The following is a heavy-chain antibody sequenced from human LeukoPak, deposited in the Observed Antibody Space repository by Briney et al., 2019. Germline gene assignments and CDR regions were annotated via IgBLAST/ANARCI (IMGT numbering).Heavy chain of an antibody. Sequence: PGGSLRLSCAASGFTFSSHEMNWVRQAPGKGLEWVGFIRSKAYGGTTEYAASVKGRFTISRDDSKSIAYLQMNSLKTEDTAVYYCTRDHGIVVVPAAAQYYFDYWGQGTLVTVSS. J-gene: IGHJ4*02. V-gene: IGHV3-49*04. CDR1: GFTFSSHE. CDR3: TRDHGIVVVPAAAQYYFDY. CDR2: IRSKAYGGTT. D-gene: IGHD2-2*01.